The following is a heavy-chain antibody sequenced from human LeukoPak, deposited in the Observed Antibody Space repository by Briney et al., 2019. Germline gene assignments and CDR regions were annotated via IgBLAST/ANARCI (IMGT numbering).Heavy chain of an antibody. CDR2: IYHSGST. Sequence: PSETLSLTCTVSGYSISSGYYWGWIRQPPGKGLEWIGSIYHSGSTYYNPSLKSRVTISVDTSKNQFSLKLSSVTAADTAVYYCARESQMNWFDPWGQGTLVTVSS. CDR1: GYSISSGYY. CDR3: ARESQMNWFDP. J-gene: IGHJ5*02. D-gene: IGHD5-24*01. V-gene: IGHV4-38-2*02.